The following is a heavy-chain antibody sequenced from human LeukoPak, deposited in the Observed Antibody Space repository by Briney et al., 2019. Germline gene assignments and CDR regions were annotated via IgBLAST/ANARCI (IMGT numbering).Heavy chain of an antibody. J-gene: IGHJ3*02. V-gene: IGHV4-59*01. CDR3: ARGVHDFWSGYGDDAFDI. Sequence: SETLSLTCTVSGGSISSYYWSWIRQPPGKGLEWIWDIYYSGSTNYNPSLKMRVTISVDTSKNQYSLKMSSVTAADTAVYYCARGVHDFWSGYGDDAFDIWGQGTMVTVSS. CDR2: IYYSGST. D-gene: IGHD3-3*01. CDR1: GGSISSYY.